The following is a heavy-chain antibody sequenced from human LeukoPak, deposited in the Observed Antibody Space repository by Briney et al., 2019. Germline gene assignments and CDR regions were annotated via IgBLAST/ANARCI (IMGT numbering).Heavy chain of an antibody. CDR3: ARGRRHGDYERRYYFDY. D-gene: IGHD4-17*01. Sequence: AVKLSCKASGGTFSIYAISLMRQAPGQGLEWMGRIIPIFGTANYAQKVQGRGTITTDESTSTAYMELSSLRSEDTAVYYCARGRRHGDYERRYYFDYWGQGTLVTVSS. CDR2: IIPIFGTA. CDR1: GGTFSIYA. J-gene: IGHJ4*02. V-gene: IGHV1-69*05.